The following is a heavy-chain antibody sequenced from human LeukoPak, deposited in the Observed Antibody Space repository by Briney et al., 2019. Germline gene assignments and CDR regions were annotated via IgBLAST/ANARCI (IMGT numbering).Heavy chain of an antibody. CDR1: GGSISGYY. CDR3: TRTNRDWVPSDY. D-gene: IGHD2-21*01. CDR2: VAHHGKT. J-gene: IGHJ4*02. Sequence: SETLSLTCTVSGGSISGYYWSWVRQPPGKGLEWIAEVAHHGKTNYNPSLESRVTVSLDKSKSQFSLNLTSVTAADTAVYFCTRTNRDWVPSDYWGQGTLVTVSS. V-gene: IGHV4-34*01.